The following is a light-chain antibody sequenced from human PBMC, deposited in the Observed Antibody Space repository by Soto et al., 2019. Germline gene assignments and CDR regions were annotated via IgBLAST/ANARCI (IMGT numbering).Light chain of an antibody. CDR2: EVS. V-gene: IGLV2-23*02. CDR3: CSYAGSSTLV. J-gene: IGLJ3*02. Sequence: QSALTQPASVSGSPGQSITISCTGTSSDVGCYNLVSWYQQHPGKAPKLMIYEVSKRPSGVSNRFSGSKSGNTASLTISGLQAEDEADYYCCSYAGSSTLVFGGGTQLPVL. CDR1: SSDVGCYNL.